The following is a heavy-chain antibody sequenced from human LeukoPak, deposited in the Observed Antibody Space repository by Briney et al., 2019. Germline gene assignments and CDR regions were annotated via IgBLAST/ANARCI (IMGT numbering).Heavy chain of an antibody. CDR1: GGSISSYY. Sequence: KPSETLSLTCPVSGGSISSYYWSWIRPPAGKGLEWIGRIYTSGSTNYNPSLKSRVTMSEDTSKNQFSLKLSSVTAADTAVYYCARDLDIVVVPAAEQRGWFDPWGQGTLVTVSS. CDR2: IYTSGST. CDR3: ARDLDIVVVPAAEQRGWFDP. D-gene: IGHD2-2*01. V-gene: IGHV4-4*07. J-gene: IGHJ5*02.